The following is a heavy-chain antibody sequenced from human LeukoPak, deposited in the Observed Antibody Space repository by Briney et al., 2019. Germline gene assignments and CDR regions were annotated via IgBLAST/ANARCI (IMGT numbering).Heavy chain of an antibody. Sequence: PSETLSLTCTVSGGSISSYYWSWIRQPPGKGLEWIRYIYYSGSTNYNPSLKSRVTISVDTSKNQFSLKLSSVTAADTAVYYCARGGSSSWKDYYYYGMDVWGQGTTVTVSS. CDR2: IYYSGST. J-gene: IGHJ6*02. CDR1: GGSISSYY. D-gene: IGHD6-13*01. V-gene: IGHV4-59*01. CDR3: ARGGSSSWKDYYYYGMDV.